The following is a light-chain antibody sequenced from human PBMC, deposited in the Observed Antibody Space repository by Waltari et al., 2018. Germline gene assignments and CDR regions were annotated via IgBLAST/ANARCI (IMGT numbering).Light chain of an antibody. J-gene: IGKJ1*01. V-gene: IGKV1-12*01. CDR3: QQTNSFPRT. CDR1: QGIDNL. Sequence: DIQMTQSPSFVSASVGDRVTITCRSRQGIDNLLAWYQQKPGKAPKFLIYSASSLQSGVPSRFVGSGSGTDFILTISRLQPEDFAAYYCQQTNSFPRTFGQGTKVAIK. CDR2: SAS.